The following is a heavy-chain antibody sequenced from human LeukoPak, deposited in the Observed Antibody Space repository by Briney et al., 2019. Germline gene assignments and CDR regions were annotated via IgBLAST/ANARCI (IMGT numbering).Heavy chain of an antibody. CDR2: IGISSGNT. V-gene: IGHV3-48*01. CDR3: ARANIVVVPAAMARLDY. D-gene: IGHD2-2*01. Sequence: GGSLRLSCAASGFTFSAYSMNWVRQAPGKGLEWISYIGISSGNTKYADSVKGRFTISGDKAKNSLYLQMNSLRVEDTAVYYCARANIVVVPAAMARLDYWGQGTLVTVSS. J-gene: IGHJ4*02. CDR1: GFTFSAYS.